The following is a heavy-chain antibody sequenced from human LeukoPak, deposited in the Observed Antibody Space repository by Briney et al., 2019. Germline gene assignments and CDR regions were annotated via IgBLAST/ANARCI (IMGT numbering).Heavy chain of an antibody. CDR3: ARRGLVVPAATYYYYYGMDV. CDR1: GYTFTGYY. D-gene: IGHD2-2*01. V-gene: IGHV1-2*02. CDR2: INPNSGGT. Sequence: ASVKVSCKASGYTFTGYYMHWVRQAPGQGLEWMGWINPNSGGTNYAQKFQGRVTMTRDTSISTAYMELSRLRSDDTAVYYCARRGLVVPAATYYYYYGMDVWGQGTTVTVSS. J-gene: IGHJ6*02.